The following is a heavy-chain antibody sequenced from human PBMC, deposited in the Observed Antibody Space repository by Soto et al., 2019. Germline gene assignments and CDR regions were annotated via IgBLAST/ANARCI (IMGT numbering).Heavy chain of an antibody. CDR3: ARHYGSGSYLGSYFDY. V-gene: IGHV1-18*01. CDR1: GYTFTSYG. D-gene: IGHD3-10*01. J-gene: IGHJ4*02. Sequence: ASVKVSCKASGYTFTSYGISWVRQAPGQGLEWMGWISAYNGNTNYAQKLQGRVTMTTDTSTSTAYMELRSLRSDDTAVYYCARHYGSGSYLGSYFDYWGQGTLVPVSS. CDR2: ISAYNGNT.